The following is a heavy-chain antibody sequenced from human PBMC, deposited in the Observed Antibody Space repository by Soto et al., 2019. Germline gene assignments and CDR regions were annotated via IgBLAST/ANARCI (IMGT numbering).Heavy chain of an antibody. V-gene: IGHV1-18*01. J-gene: IGHJ5*02. CDR3: ARDMTDNWFDP. CDR1: GYTFTSYG. Sequence: ASVKVSCKASGYTFTSYGISWVRQAPGQGLEWMGLISAYNGNTNYAQKLQGRVTMTTDTSTSTAYMELRSLRSDDAAVYYCARDMTDNWFDPWGQGTLVTVSS. CDR2: ISAYNGNT.